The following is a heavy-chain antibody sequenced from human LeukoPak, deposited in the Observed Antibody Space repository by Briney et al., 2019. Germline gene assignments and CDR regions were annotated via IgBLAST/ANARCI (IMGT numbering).Heavy chain of an antibody. Sequence: GGSLRLSCAASGLTFDDYGMSWVRQAREKGLEWVSSISSSSSNINYADSVKGRFTISRDNAKNTLYLQMNSLRAEDTAVYYCARSMVTIPIPGGYWGQGTLVTVSS. CDR2: ISSSSSNI. J-gene: IGHJ4*02. V-gene: IGHV3-21*01. CDR1: GLTFDDYG. D-gene: IGHD2-2*02. CDR3: ARSMVTIPIPGGY.